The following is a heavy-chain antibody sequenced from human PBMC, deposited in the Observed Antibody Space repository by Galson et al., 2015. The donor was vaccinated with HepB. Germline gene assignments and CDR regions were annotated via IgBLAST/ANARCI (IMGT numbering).Heavy chain of an antibody. CDR3: ARDSYGTDYGEYVEAVVGGWFDP. D-gene: IGHD4/OR15-4a*01. V-gene: IGHV4-39*07. J-gene: IGHJ5*02. Sequence: TLSLTCSVSGASIRDSSHYWAWIRQTPGKGLEWIGSMHCMGRTDYNPSLKSRVIISIDTSKNRVSLNLRSVTAADTAVYYCARDSYGTDYGEYVEAVVGGWFDPWGQGRLVTVSS. CDR2: MHCMGRT. CDR1: GASIRDSSHY.